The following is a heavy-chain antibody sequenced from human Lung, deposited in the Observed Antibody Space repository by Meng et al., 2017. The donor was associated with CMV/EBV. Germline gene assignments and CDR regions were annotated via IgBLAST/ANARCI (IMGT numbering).Heavy chain of an antibody. Sequence: GGSLRLXCAASGFTFSSYGMHWVRQAPGKGLEWVAFIRYDGSNKYYADSVKGRFTISRDNSKNTLYLQMNSLRAEDTAVYYCASQDIVVVPAAIRNYYYYGMDVWXQGTTVTVSS. CDR3: ASQDIVVVPAAIRNYYYYGMDV. V-gene: IGHV3-30*02. CDR2: IRYDGSNK. CDR1: GFTFSSYG. D-gene: IGHD2-2*02. J-gene: IGHJ6*02.